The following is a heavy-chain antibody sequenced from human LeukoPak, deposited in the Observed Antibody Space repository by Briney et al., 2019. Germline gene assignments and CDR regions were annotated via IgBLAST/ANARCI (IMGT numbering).Heavy chain of an antibody. J-gene: IGHJ4*02. CDR2: ISGSGGST. CDR1: GFTFSSYA. D-gene: IGHD2-2*01. Sequence: GGSLRLSCAASGFTFSSYAMSWVGQAPGKGLEWVSAISGSGGSTYYADSVKGRFTISRDNSKNTLYLQMNSLRAEDTAVYYCAKPHVGYQLLWDYWGQGTLVTVSS. CDR3: AKPHVGYQLLWDY. V-gene: IGHV3-23*01.